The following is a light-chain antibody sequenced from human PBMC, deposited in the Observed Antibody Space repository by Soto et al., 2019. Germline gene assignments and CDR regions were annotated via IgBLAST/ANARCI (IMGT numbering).Light chain of an antibody. V-gene: IGLV2-14*01. CDR1: SSDVGGYNY. Sequence: QSALTQPAYVSGSPGQSITISCTGTSSDVGGYNYVSWYQQHPGKAPKLMIYDVSNRPSGVSNRFSGSKSGNTASLTISGLQAEDEADYYCSSYTSTRTYVFGTGTKLTVL. CDR2: DVS. J-gene: IGLJ1*01. CDR3: SSYTSTRTYV.